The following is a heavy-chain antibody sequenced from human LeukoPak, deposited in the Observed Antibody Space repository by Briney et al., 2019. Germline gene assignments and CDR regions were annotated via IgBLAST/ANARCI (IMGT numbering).Heavy chain of an antibody. V-gene: IGHV4-59*08. J-gene: IGHJ3*02. CDR3: ARHMGYDILTGYNKEDAFDI. CDR1: GGSISSYY. Sequence: SETLSLTCTVSGGSISSYYWSWIRQPPGKGLEWIGYIYNSGSTNYNPSLKSRVTISVDTSKNQFSLKLSSVTATDTAVYYCARHMGYDILTGYNKEDAFDIWGQGTMVTVSS. CDR2: IYNSGST. D-gene: IGHD3-9*01.